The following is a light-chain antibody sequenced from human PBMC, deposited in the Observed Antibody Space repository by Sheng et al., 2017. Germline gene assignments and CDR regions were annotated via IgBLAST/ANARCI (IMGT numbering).Light chain of an antibody. V-gene: IGKV1-5*03. CDR3: QQYDSEIT. Sequence: DIQMTQSPSTLSASVGDRVSITCRASQSVSTWLAWYQQKPGKAPKLLIYKASTLQSGVPSRFSGSGSGTDFTLTISSLQPGGDDFATYYCQQYDSEITFGRRDTTG. CDR2: KAS. CDR1: QSVSTW. J-gene: IGKJ5*01.